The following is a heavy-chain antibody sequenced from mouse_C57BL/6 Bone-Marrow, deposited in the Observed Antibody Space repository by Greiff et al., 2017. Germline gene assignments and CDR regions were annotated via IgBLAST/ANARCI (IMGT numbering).Heavy chain of an antibody. CDR3: ARKDYYYGSSYRGRYYAMDY. CDR2: IDPSDSET. Sequence: VQLQQPGAELVRPGSSVKLSCKASGYTFTSYWMHWVKQRPIQGLEWIGNIDPSDSETHYNQKFKDKATLTVDKSSSTAYMQLSSLTSEDAAVYYCARKDYYYGSSYRGRYYAMDYWGQGTSVTVSS. CDR1: GYTFTSYW. J-gene: IGHJ4*01. V-gene: IGHV1-52*01. D-gene: IGHD1-1*01.